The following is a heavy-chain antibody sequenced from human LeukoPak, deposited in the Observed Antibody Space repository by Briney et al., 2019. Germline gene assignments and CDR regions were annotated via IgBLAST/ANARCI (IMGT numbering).Heavy chain of an antibody. CDR2: IDSSSDTI. J-gene: IGHJ4*02. CDR3: ARAGYCSRGTCYSGDY. Sequence: WGSLRLSCAASGFTFSSYSMNWVRQAPGKGLEWVSYIDSSSDTIYYADSVKGRFTISRDNAKNSLYLQMNSLRAEDTAVYYCARAGYCSRGTCYSGDYWGQGTLVTVSS. V-gene: IGHV3-48*01. D-gene: IGHD2-15*01. CDR1: GFTFSSYS.